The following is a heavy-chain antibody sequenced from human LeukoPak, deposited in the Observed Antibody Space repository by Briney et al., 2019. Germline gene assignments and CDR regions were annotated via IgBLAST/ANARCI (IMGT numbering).Heavy chain of an antibody. D-gene: IGHD5-18*01. CDR1: GFTFSSYA. Sequence: PGVSLRLSCAASGFTFSSYAMSWVRQAPGKGLEWVSAISGSGGSTYYADSVKGRFTISRDDSKNTLSLQMNSLRAEDTAVYYCAKVRDTAPSYYFDYWGQGTLVTVSS. CDR2: ISGSGGST. CDR3: AKVRDTAPSYYFDY. J-gene: IGHJ4*02. V-gene: IGHV3-23*01.